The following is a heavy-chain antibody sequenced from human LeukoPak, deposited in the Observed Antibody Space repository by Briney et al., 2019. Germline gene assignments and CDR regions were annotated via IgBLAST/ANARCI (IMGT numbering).Heavy chain of an antibody. J-gene: IGHJ3*02. CDR3: ARGYLLRYGAFDI. V-gene: IGHV3-53*01. Sequence: GGSLRLSCAASGFTVSSNYMSWVRQAPGKGLEWVSVIYIGGNTYYADSVKGRFTLSRDNSKNTLYLQMNSLRAEDTAVYYCARGYLLRYGAFDIWGQGTMVTVSS. CDR1: GFTVSSNY. CDR2: IYIGGNT. D-gene: IGHD3-9*01.